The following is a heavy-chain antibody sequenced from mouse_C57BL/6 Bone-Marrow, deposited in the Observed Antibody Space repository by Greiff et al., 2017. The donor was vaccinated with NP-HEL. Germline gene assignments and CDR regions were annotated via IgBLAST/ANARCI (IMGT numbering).Heavy chain of an antibody. J-gene: IGHJ1*03. CDR2: ISYSGST. V-gene: IGHV3-8*01. D-gene: IGHD1-1*01. CDR3: SRYRYQDYGSRGGYFDV. CDR1: GYSITSDY. Sequence: ESGPGLAKPSQTLSLTCSVTGYSITSDYWNWIRKFPGNKLEYMGYISYSGSTYYNPSPKRRISITRDTSKNQYYLQLHSVTTEYTATYYCSRYRYQDYGSRGGYFDVWGTGTTVTVSS.